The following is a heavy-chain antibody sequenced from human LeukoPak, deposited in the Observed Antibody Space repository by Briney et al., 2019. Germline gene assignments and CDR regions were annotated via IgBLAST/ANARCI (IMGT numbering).Heavy chain of an antibody. J-gene: IGHJ4*02. D-gene: IGHD6-13*01. CDR3: ARAHRIAAAGFGGGY. CDR2: MNPNSGNT. Sequence: ASVKVSCKASGYTSTSYDINWVRQATGQGLEWMGWMNPNSGNTGYAQKFQGRVTMTRNTSISTAYMELSSLRSEDTAAYYCARAHRIAAAGFGGGYWGQGTLVTVSS. V-gene: IGHV1-8*01. CDR1: GYTSTSYD.